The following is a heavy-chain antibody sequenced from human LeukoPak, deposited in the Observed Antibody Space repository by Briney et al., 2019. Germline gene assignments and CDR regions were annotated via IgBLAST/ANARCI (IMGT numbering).Heavy chain of an antibody. J-gene: IGHJ3*02. CDR3: KKVKVPPMIHGAFDI. D-gene: IGHD3-22*01. CDR2: ISATGGST. Sequence: PGGSLRLSCAASEFTFSSHAMTWVRQAPGKGLEWVSAISATGGSTYYADSVKGRFITSRDNSKNTLYLQIDSLRAEDTAVYYCKKVKVPPMIHGAFDIWGQGTMVTVSS. V-gene: IGHV3-23*01. CDR1: EFTFSSHA.